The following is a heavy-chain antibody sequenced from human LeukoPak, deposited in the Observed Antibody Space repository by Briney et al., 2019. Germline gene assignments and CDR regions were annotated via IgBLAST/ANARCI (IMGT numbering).Heavy chain of an antibody. CDR3: AKDPTSVGGRHDWLLDS. D-gene: IGHD3-9*01. V-gene: IGHV3-23*01. J-gene: IGHJ5*02. CDR2: IGFGDDSA. Sequence: PGGSLGLSCAASGFTFNSYAMSWVRQAPGKGLEWVSTIGFGDDSAYYADSVKGRFTISRDNSKNTLYLQMNYLRAEDTAVYYCAKDPTSVGGRHDWLLDSWGQGTLVTVSS. CDR1: GFTFNSYA.